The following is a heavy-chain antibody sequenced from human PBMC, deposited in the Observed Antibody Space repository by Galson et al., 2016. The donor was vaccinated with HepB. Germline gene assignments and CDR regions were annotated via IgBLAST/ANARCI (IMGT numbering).Heavy chain of an antibody. CDR1: GYTFTSYG. Sequence: SVKVSCKASGYTFTSYGISWVRQAPGQGLEWMGWNSPYNANTNSGQKLQDRVTMTADTFTNTAYMELRSLKSDDTAVYYCARNDYSQSGDYYNYYGMDVWGQGTTVTVSS. D-gene: IGHD4-11*01. J-gene: IGHJ6*02. CDR2: NSPYNANT. CDR3: ARNDYSQSGDYYNYYGMDV. V-gene: IGHV1-18*01.